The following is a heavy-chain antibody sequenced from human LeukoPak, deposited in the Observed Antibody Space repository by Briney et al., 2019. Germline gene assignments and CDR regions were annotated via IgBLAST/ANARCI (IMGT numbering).Heavy chain of an antibody. CDR3: ASQNAARGAPGKY. J-gene: IGHJ4*02. CDR2: IKQDGSEK. Sequence: GGSLRLSCAASGFTFSSYWMSWVRQAPGKGLEWVANIKQDGSEKYYVDSVKGRFTISRDNAKNSLYLQMNSLRAEDTAVYYCASQNAARGAPGKYWGQGTLVTVSS. CDR1: GFTFSSYW. V-gene: IGHV3-7*03. D-gene: IGHD3-10*01.